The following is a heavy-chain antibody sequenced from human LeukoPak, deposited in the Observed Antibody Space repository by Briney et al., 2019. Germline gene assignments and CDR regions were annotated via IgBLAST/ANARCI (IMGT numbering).Heavy chain of an antibody. CDR3: AKRTATTEFDY. V-gene: IGHV3-30*02. Sequence: DSVKGRSTISRDNSKDTLYLEMNSLRAEDTAVYYCAKRTATTEFDYWGQGALVTVSS. D-gene: IGHD1-14*01. J-gene: IGHJ4*02.